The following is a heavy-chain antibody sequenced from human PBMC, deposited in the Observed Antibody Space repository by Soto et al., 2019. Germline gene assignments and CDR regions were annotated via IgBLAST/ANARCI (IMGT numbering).Heavy chain of an antibody. Sequence: QVQLVQSGAEVKKPGASVKVSCKVSGYTLNEVAMHWVRQAPGKGLEWLGGFDPDEAETIYAQHFQGRVTMTEDTSTDTVYMEWSSLRSEDTALYFCTTYHGDYNFDHWCQGTLVTVSS. CDR1: GYTLNEVA. CDR2: FDPDEAET. V-gene: IGHV1-24*01. D-gene: IGHD4-17*01. J-gene: IGHJ5*02. CDR3: TTYHGDYNFDH.